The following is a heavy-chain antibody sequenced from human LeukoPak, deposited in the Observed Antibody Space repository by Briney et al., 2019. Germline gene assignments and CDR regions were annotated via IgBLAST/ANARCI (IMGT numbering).Heavy chain of an antibody. CDR1: GGSISSSSYY. D-gene: IGHD3-10*01. CDR2: IYYSGST. V-gene: IGHV4-39*01. Sequence: SETLSLTCTVSGGSISSSSYYWGWIRQPPGKGLEWIGSIYYSGSTYYNPSLKSRVTISVDTSKNQFSLKLSSVTAADTAVYYCATSTYYYGSGNYYSYAFDIWGQGTMVTVSS. CDR3: ATSTYYYGSGNYYSYAFDI. J-gene: IGHJ3*02.